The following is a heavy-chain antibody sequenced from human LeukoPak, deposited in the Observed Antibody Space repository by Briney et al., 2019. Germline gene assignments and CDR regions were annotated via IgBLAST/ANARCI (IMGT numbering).Heavy chain of an antibody. CDR2: INPNSGGT. Sequence: GASVKVSCKASGYTFTGYYMHWVRQAPGQGLEWMGWINPNSGGTNYAQKFQGRVTMTRDTSISTAYMELSRLRSDDTAVYYCARVYDFWSGYFYFDYWGQGTLATVSS. D-gene: IGHD3-3*01. CDR1: GYTFTGYY. V-gene: IGHV1-2*02. CDR3: ARVYDFWSGYFYFDY. J-gene: IGHJ4*02.